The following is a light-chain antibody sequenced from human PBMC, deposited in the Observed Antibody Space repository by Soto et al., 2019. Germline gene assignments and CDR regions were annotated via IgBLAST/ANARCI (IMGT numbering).Light chain of an antibody. J-gene: IGKJ1*01. V-gene: IGKV3-20*01. CDR3: QHYGTSPTWT. CDR1: QSVSNSY. CDR2: GAS. Sequence: DIVLTQSPGTLSLSPGERATLSCRASQSVSNSYLAWYQQKPGQAPRLLIYGASSRATGIPDRFSGDGSGTDCTLTISRLEPEDFVVYYCQHYGTSPTWTFGQGTKVEVK.